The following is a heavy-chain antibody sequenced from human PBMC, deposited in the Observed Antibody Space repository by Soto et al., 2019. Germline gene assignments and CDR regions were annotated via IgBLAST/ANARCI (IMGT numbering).Heavy chain of an antibody. J-gene: IGHJ5*02. V-gene: IGHV3-23*01. Sequence: GGSLRLSCAASGFTFSSYAMSWVRQAPGKGLEWVSAISGSGGSTYYADSVKGRFTISRDNSNNTLYLQMNCLRAEDTAVYYCAKGPEQVLGYCTNGVCLNWFDPWGQGTLVTVSS. CDR2: ISGSGGST. CDR3: AKGPEQVLGYCTNGVCLNWFDP. D-gene: IGHD2-8*01. CDR1: GFTFSSYA.